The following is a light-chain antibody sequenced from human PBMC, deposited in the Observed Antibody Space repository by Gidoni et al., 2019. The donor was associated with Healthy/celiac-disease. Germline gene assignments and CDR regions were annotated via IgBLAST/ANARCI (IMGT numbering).Light chain of an antibody. CDR1: QSISSY. J-gene: IGKJ1*01. Sequence: DIQMTQSPSSLSASVGDRVTITFRASQSISSYLNWYQQKPGKAPKLLIYAASSLQRGVPSRFSGSGSGTDFTLTISSLQPEDFATYYCKQSDSTPRTFXXXTKVEIK. CDR3: KQSDSTPRT. CDR2: AAS. V-gene: IGKV1-39*01.